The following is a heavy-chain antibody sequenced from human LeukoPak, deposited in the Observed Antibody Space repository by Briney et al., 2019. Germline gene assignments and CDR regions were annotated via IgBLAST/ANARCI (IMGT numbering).Heavy chain of an antibody. D-gene: IGHD2-15*01. CDR3: ARGGSTFDY. Sequence: KPSETLSLTCAVSGGSLSGYYWGWIRQPPGKGLEWIGSIYYSGSTYYNPSLKSRVTISVDTSKNQFSLKLSSVTAADTAVYYCARGGSTFDYWGQGTLVTVSS. CDR1: GGSLSGYY. J-gene: IGHJ4*02. V-gene: IGHV4-39*01. CDR2: IYYSGST.